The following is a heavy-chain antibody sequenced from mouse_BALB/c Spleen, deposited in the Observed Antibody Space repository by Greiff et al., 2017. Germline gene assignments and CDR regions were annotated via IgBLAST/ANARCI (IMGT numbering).Heavy chain of an antibody. D-gene: IGHD2-5*01. CDR2: ISSGSSTI. J-gene: IGHJ3*01. CDR3: ARSKGFAY. V-gene: IGHV5-17*02. Sequence: EVQVVESGGGLVQPGGSRKLSCAASGFTFSSFGMHWVRQAPEKGLEWVAYISSGSSTIYYADTVKGRFTISRDNPKNTLFLQMTSLRSEDTAMYYCARSKGFAYWGQGTLVTVSA. CDR1: GFTFSSFG.